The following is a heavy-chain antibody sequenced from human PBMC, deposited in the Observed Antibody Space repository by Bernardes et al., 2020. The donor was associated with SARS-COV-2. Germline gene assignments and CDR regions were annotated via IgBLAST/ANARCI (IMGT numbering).Heavy chain of an antibody. V-gene: IGHV4-61*01. Sequence: SETLSLTCTVSGGSVTSGSYYWSWIRQPPGKGLEWIGYIYYNGYTNYNPSLKSRVTISIDTSKNQFSLRLTSVTAADTAVYYCSREAAHMGGGDPWGQGTLVTVSS. CDR3: SREAAHMGGGDP. CDR1: GGSVTSGSYY. CDR2: IYYNGYT. J-gene: IGHJ5*02. D-gene: IGHD3-16*01.